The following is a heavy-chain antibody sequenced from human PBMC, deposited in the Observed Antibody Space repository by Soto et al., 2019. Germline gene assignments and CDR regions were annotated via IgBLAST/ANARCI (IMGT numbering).Heavy chain of an antibody. CDR3: ASGSPGIAAANY. D-gene: IGHD6-13*01. CDR1: GYTFTSYG. V-gene: IGHV1-18*01. CDR2: ISAYNGNT. Sequence: ASVKVSCKASGYTFTSYGISWVRQAPGQGLEWMGWISAYNGNTNYAQKLQGRVTMTTDTSTSTAYMELRSLRSDDAAVYYCASGSPGIAAANYWGQGSLVTVSS. J-gene: IGHJ4*02.